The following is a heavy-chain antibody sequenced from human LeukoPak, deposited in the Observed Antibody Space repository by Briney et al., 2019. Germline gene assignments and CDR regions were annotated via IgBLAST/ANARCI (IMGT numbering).Heavy chain of an antibody. Sequence: GGSLRLSCAASGFTFSNYDMHWVRQATGKGLEWVSAIVTAGDTYYPGSVKGRFPISRENAKNYLYLQMNSLRAGDTAVYYCARGPATVTASYYYYGMDVWGQGTTVTVS. J-gene: IGHJ6*02. CDR2: IVTAGDT. CDR1: GFTFSNYD. CDR3: ARGPATVTASYYYYGMDV. D-gene: IGHD4-17*01. V-gene: IGHV3-13*01.